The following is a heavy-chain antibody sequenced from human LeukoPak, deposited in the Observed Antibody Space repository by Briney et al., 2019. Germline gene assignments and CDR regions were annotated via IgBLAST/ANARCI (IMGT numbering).Heavy chain of an antibody. CDR1: GNSIGSSSYY. V-gene: IGHV4-39*07. CDR2: INYYGKT. J-gene: IGHJ4*02. CDR3: GRSAGFVHFDH. D-gene: IGHD3-16*01. Sequence: PSETLSLTCTVSGNSIGSSSYYWVWIRQPPGKGLEWIGSINYYGKTYYNPSVKSRVTISVDTSKNQFSLMVRSVTAADTAVYYCGRSAGFVHFDHWGQGTLVTVTS.